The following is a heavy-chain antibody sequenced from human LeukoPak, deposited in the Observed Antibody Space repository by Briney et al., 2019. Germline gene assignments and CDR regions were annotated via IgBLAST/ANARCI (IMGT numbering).Heavy chain of an antibody. J-gene: IGHJ4*02. V-gene: IGHV1-46*01. CDR1: GYTSTSYY. D-gene: IGHD3-9*01. Sequence: ASVKVSCKASGYTSTSYYMHWVRQAPGQGLEWMGIINPSGGSTSYAQKFQGRVTMTRDTSTSTVYMELSSLRSEDTAVYYCARPSRDYDILTGYLYYWGQGTLVTVSS. CDR3: ARPSRDYDILTGYLYY. CDR2: INPSGGST.